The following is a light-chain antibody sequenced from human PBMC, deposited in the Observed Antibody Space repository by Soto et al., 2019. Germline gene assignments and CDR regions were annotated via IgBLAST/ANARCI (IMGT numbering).Light chain of an antibody. CDR3: QQNNSYSLT. CDR2: DAS. J-gene: IGKJ4*01. Sequence: DIHMTQSPSTLSASVGDRVTITCRASQSIDTWLAWYQQKPGKAPKLLIYDASSLESGVPSRFSGSGSGTEFTLTISSLQPDDFATYFCQQNNSYSLTFGGGTKVDIK. V-gene: IGKV1-5*01. CDR1: QSIDTW.